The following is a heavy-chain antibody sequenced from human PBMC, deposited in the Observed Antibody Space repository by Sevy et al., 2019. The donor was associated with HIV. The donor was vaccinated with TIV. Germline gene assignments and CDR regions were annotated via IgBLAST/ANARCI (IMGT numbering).Heavy chain of an antibody. CDR1: GGTFGTYT. D-gene: IGHD3-16*01. Sequence: ASVKVSCKASGGTFGTYTISWLRQAPGQGLEWMGGIIPMFGTSNYAQKLQGRVTISPDASTNTAYMELSSLRFEDSAVYYCARDRDITFGGGDAFDIWGQGTMVTVSS. CDR3: ARDRDITFGGGDAFDI. J-gene: IGHJ3*02. CDR2: IIPMFGTS. V-gene: IGHV1-69*13.